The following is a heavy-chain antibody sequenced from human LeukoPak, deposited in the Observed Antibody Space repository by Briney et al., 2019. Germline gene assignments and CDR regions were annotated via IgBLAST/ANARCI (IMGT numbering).Heavy chain of an antibody. Sequence: GGSLRLSCAASGFTFSSYWMSWVRQAQGKGLEWLANIKQDGSEKYYVDSVKGRFTISRDNAKNSLYLQMNSLRAEDTAVYYCAREGGEMEPFDYWGQGTLVTVSS. J-gene: IGHJ4*02. CDR1: GFTFSSYW. CDR2: IKQDGSEK. D-gene: IGHD3-16*01. CDR3: AREGGEMEPFDY. V-gene: IGHV3-7*01.